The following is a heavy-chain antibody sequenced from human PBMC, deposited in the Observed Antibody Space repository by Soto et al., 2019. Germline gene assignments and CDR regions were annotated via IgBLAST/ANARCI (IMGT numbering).Heavy chain of an antibody. D-gene: IGHD1-26*01. Sequence: QVQLVQSGTEVKKPGASVNVSCKASGYSFTRYGISWVRQAPGQGLEWMGWISGYNGKTKYAQKLQGRVSMTTDTSTRTAYMELRSLGSDDTAVYYCAREWDRPYYYYGIDVWGQGTTVTVSS. J-gene: IGHJ6*02. V-gene: IGHV1-18*01. CDR2: ISGYNGKT. CDR1: GYSFTRYG. CDR3: AREWDRPYYYYGIDV.